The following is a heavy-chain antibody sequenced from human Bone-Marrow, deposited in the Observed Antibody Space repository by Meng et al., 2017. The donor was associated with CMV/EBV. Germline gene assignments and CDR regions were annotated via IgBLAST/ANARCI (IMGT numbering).Heavy chain of an antibody. J-gene: IGHJ5*02. CDR1: GGSFSGYY. CDR2: INHSGST. D-gene: IGHD1-20*01. CDR3: ARPLTGQYNWFDP. Sequence: GSLRLSCAVYGGSFSGYYWSWIRQPPGKGLEWIGEINHSGSTYYNPSLKSRVTISVDTSKNQFSLKLSSVTAADTAVYYCARPLTGQYNWFDPWGQGTLVTVSS. V-gene: IGHV4-34*01.